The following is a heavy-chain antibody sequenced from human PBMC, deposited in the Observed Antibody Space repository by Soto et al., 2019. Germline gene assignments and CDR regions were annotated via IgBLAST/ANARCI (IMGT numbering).Heavy chain of an antibody. CDR2: IYDSGST. V-gene: IGHV4-31*03. D-gene: IGHD4-17*01. CDR3: ARADYGDLDY. CDR1: GGSISSSSYY. J-gene: IGHJ4*02. Sequence: SETLSLTCTVSGGSISSSSYYLSWIRQHPGKGLEWIGYIYDSGSTNYNPSLKSRVTISVDTSKNQFSLKLSSVTAADTAVYYCARADYGDLDYWGQGTLVTVSS.